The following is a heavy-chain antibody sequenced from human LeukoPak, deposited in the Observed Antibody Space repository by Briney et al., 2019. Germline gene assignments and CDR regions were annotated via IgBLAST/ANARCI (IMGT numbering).Heavy chain of an antibody. J-gene: IGHJ6*03. D-gene: IGHD2-21*01. Sequence: PSETLSLTCSVSGYSISSAYYWGWIRQPPGKGLEWIGTMYHSGSTNYNPSLKSRVTISVDTSKNQFSLRLTSVTAADTAVYYCARGVVRSYMDVWGKGTTVTVSS. CDR3: ARGVVRSYMDV. V-gene: IGHV4-38-2*02. CDR1: GYSISSAYY. CDR2: MYHSGST.